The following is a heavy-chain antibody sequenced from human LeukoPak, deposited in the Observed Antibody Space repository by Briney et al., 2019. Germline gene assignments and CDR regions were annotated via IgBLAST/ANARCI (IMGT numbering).Heavy chain of an antibody. CDR1: GGSISSGGYY. J-gene: IGHJ4*02. D-gene: IGHD6-6*01. CDR3: ARARYSSSPEYYFDY. V-gene: IGHV4-30-2*01. CDR2: IYHSGNT. Sequence: SETLSLTCTVSGGSISSGGYYWSWIRQPPGKGLEWIGYIYHSGNTYYNPSLKSRVTISVDRSKNQFSLKLSSVTAADTAVYYCARARYSSSPEYYFDYWGQGTLVTVSS.